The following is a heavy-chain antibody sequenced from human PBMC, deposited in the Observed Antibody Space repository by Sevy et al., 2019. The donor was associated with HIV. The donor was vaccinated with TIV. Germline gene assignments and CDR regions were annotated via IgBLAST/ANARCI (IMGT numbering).Heavy chain of an antibody. Sequence: GGSLRLSCAASGFSFSSYWMSWVRQAPGKGLEWVATMKEDGSEKYYVDSVEGRFTISRDNAKNSLYLQMNSLRAEDTAVYFGVREGLGGFCYSLDCWGQGALVTVSS. D-gene: IGHD2-2*02. CDR3: VREGLGGFCYSLDC. CDR2: MKEDGSEK. CDR1: GFSFSSYW. V-gene: IGHV3-7*01. J-gene: IGHJ4*02.